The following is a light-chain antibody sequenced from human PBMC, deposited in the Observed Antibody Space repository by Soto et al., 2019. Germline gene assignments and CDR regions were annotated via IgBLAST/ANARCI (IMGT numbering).Light chain of an antibody. J-gene: IGKJ2*01. CDR3: MQGTHWPPYT. V-gene: IGKV2-30*01. Sequence: DVVMTQSPLSLPVTLGQPASISCRSSQSLAYSDGNTYLNWFQQRPGQSPRRLIYKVSNRDSGVPDRFSVRWSGTDFTLKISRVEAEDVGVYDCMQGTHWPPYTFGQGTKLEIK. CDR1: QSLAYSDGNTY. CDR2: KVS.